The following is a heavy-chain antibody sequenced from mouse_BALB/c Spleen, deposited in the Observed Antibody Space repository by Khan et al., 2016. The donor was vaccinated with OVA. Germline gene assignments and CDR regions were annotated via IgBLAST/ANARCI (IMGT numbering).Heavy chain of an antibody. CDR1: GFSLTSYG. J-gene: IGHJ4*01. CDR2: IWSDGST. D-gene: IGHD2-3*01. Sequence: VKLLESGPGLVAPSQSLSITCTVSGFSLTSYGVHWVRQPPGKGLEWLVVIWSDGSTNYNSVLKSRLSISKDNSKSQVFLKMNSLQTDDTAIYYCARGLDGYSSLYAMDYWGQGTSVTVSS. CDR3: ARGLDGYSSLYAMDY. V-gene: IGHV2-6*02.